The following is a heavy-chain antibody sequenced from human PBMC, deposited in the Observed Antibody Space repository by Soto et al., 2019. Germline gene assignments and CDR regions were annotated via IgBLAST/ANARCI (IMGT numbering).Heavy chain of an antibody. Sequence: PSETLSLTCTVSGGSISSYYWSLIRQHPGKGLEWIGYIYYSGSTYYNPSLKSRVTISVDTPKNQFSLKLSSVTAADTAVYYCARSVFPWGQGTLVTVSS. CDR1: GGSISSYY. CDR2: IYYSGST. CDR3: ARSVFP. J-gene: IGHJ5*02. V-gene: IGHV4-59*06.